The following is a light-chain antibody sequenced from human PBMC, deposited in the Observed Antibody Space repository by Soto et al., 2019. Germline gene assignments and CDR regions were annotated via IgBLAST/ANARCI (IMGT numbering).Light chain of an antibody. V-gene: IGKV3-11*01. J-gene: IGKJ5*01. CDR2: GAS. Sequence: EIVMTQSPATLSVSPGERATLSCRASQSVSRDLAWYTPTPGQAPRLIIYGASIRATGFPARLSGIGSGTDFTLTISSLEPEDFVVYYGQQRSNWPITFGQGTRLEIK. CDR3: QQRSNWPIT. CDR1: QSVSRD.